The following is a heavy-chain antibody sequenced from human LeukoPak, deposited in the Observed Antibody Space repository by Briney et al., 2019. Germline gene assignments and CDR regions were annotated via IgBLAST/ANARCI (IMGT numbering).Heavy chain of an antibody. CDR1: GFIFNTYS. CDR3: ARTAYSDYSLGF. V-gene: IGHV3-21*01. Sequence: PGGSLRLSCAASGFIFNTYSMNWVRQAPGKGLEWVSSISSTTSYIFYADSVKGRFTISRDNAKNTLYLQMNSLRAEDTAVYYCARTAYSDYSLGFWGQGTLVTVSS. D-gene: IGHD5-12*01. J-gene: IGHJ4*02. CDR2: ISSTTSYI.